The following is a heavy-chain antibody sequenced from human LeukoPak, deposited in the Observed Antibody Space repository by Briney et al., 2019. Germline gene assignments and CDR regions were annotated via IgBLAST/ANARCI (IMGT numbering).Heavy chain of an antibody. CDR1: DDSFSSHY. V-gene: IGHV4-59*11. J-gene: IGHJ3*02. Sequence: SETLSLTCAVSDDSFSSHYWTWIRQPPGKGLEWIGYISYIETTNYNPSLKSRVTLSIDTSKNQFSLKLRSVTAADTAVYYCARDLVTVTKGFDTWGQGTMVSVSS. D-gene: IGHD4-17*01. CDR3: ARDLVTVTKGFDT. CDR2: ISYIETT.